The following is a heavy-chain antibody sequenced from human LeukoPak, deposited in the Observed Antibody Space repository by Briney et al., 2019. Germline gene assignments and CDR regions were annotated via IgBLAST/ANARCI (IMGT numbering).Heavy chain of an antibody. V-gene: IGHV3-21*04. CDR2: ISSSSSYT. CDR1: GFTFSSYS. CDR3: ARDQGMYYYDSSGYQYYYYYGMDV. J-gene: IGHJ6*02. Sequence: GGSLRLSCAASGFTFSSYSMNWVRQAPGKGLEWVSSISSSSSYTNYADSVKGRFTISRDNAKNSLYLQMNSLRAEDTAVYYCARDQGMYYYDSSGYQYYYYYGMDVWGQGTTVTVSS. D-gene: IGHD3-22*01.